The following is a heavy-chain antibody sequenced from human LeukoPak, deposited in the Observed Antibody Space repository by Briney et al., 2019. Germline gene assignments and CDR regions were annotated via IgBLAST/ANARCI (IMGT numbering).Heavy chain of an antibody. J-gene: IGHJ2*01. CDR2: IKQDGSEK. CDR1: GFTFSSYW. CDR3: ARDLQITMVRGVKVWHWYFDL. V-gene: IGHV3-7*01. D-gene: IGHD3-10*01. Sequence: GGSLRLSCAASGFTFSSYWMSWVRQAPGKGLEWVANIKQDGSEKYYVDSVKGRFTISRDNAKNSLYLQMNSLTAEDTAVYYCARDLQITMVRGVKVWHWYFDLWGRGTLVTVSS.